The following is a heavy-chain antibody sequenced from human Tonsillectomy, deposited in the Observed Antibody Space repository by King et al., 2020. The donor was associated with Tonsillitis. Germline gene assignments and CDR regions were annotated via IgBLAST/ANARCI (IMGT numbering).Heavy chain of an antibody. D-gene: IGHD7-27*01. CDR1: CGSISSYY. CDR3: ARASWAPYYYYFDG. V-gene: IGHV4-59*01. CDR2: IDYSGST. J-gene: IGHJ6*03. Sequence: VQLQESGPGRVKPSETLSLTCTVSCGSISSYYWTWSRQPPGKGLEWIGFIDYSGSTNYNPSLKSRVSFSVDTPKNQFSLRLSSVTAADTAVYYCARASWAPYYYYFDGRGHGATVTVS.